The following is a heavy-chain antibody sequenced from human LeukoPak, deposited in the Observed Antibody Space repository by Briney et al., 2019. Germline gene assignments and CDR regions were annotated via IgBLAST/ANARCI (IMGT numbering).Heavy chain of an antibody. CDR1: GGSISSSSYY. J-gene: IGHJ4*02. V-gene: IGHV4-39*07. CDR2: INYSGST. D-gene: IGHD1-26*01. Sequence: SETLSLTCTVSGGSISSSSYYWGWIRQPPGKGLEWIGSINYSGSTYYNPSLKSRVTISVDTSKNQFSLKLSSVTTADTAVYYCAREPSEGGSYLPIDYWGQGTLVTVSS. CDR3: AREPSEGGSYLPIDY.